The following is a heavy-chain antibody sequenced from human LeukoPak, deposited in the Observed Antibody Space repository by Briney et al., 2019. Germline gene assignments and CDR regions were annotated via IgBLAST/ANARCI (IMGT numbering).Heavy chain of an antibody. CDR1: GYTFTGYY. CDR3: ARDYYYDSSGYAPFDY. J-gene: IGHJ4*02. Sequence: ASVKVSCKASGYTFTGYYMHWVRQAPGQGLEWMGWINPNSGGTNYAQKFQGRVTMTRDTSISTAYMELSRLRSDDTAVYYCARDYYYDSSGYAPFDYWGQGTLVTVS. CDR2: INPNSGGT. D-gene: IGHD3-22*01. V-gene: IGHV1-2*02.